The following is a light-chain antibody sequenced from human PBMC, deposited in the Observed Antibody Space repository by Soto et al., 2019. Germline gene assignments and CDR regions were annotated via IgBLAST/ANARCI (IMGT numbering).Light chain of an antibody. CDR2: EVN. CDR1: SGDVGGHDW. J-gene: IGLJ1*01. Sequence: QSVLTQPPSASGSPGQSVTISCTGTSGDVGGHDWVSWYQVRPGEAPKLIIYEVNQRPSGVPDRFSGSKTGNTASLTVSRLQVEDEADYFCCSYAGIRAVFGTGTKLTVL. V-gene: IGLV2-8*01. CDR3: CSYAGIRAV.